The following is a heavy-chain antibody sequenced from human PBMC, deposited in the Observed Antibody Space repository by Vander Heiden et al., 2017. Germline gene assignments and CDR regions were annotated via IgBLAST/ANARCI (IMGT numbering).Heavy chain of an antibody. V-gene: IGHV3-23*01. Sequence: EVQLLESGGGVVQPGGSLRLSCAVSGFTFSSYAMSWVRQTPGKGLEWVSAISGSGGSTYYADSVKGRFTISRDNSKNTLYLQMNSLRAEDTAVYYCAKSPVYYDILTGYYTPGGFFDYWGQGTLVTVSS. CDR3: AKSPVYYDILTGYYTPGGFFDY. CDR2: ISGSGGST. D-gene: IGHD3-9*01. CDR1: GFTFSSYA. J-gene: IGHJ4*02.